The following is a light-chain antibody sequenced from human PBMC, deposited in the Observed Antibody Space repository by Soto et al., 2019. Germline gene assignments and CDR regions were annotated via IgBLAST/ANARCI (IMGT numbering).Light chain of an antibody. CDR2: KAS. CDR1: QSISSW. Sequence: DIQMTQSPSTLSASVGDRVTITCRASQSISSWLVWYQQKPGKAPKVLIYKASNLKSGVPSRFSGSGSGTEFTLTISSRQPDDFATDYCQHYNSYSEAFGQGTKVDIK. J-gene: IGKJ1*01. CDR3: QHYNSYSEA. V-gene: IGKV1-5*03.